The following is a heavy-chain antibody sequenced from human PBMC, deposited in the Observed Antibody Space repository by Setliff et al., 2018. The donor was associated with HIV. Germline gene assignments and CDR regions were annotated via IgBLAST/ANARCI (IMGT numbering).Heavy chain of an antibody. D-gene: IGHD3-22*01. V-gene: IGHV1-69*13. CDR2: IIPIFGTA. Sequence: SVKVSCKASGGTFSSYAISWVRQAPGQGLEWMGGIIPIFGTANYAQKFQGRVTITADESTSTAYMELSSLRSEDTAVYYCASGPLVYYDSPGAEYFPHWGQGTLVTVSS. J-gene: IGHJ1*01. CDR3: ASGPLVYYDSPGAEYFPH. CDR1: GGTFSSYA.